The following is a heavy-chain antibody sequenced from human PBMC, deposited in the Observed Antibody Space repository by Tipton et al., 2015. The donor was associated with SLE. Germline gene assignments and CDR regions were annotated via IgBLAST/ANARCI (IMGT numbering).Heavy chain of an antibody. CDR3: ASLWFRESYFDS. D-gene: IGHD3-10*01. J-gene: IGHJ4*02. Sequence: TLSLTCTVSGGSISSHYWSWIRQPPGKGLEWIGYIYYSGATSYNPSLKSRVTMSVDTSKSQFSLKLTSMTAADTAVYYCASLWFRESYFDSWGQGTLVTVSS. CDR1: GGSISSHY. CDR2: IYYSGAT. V-gene: IGHV4-59*11.